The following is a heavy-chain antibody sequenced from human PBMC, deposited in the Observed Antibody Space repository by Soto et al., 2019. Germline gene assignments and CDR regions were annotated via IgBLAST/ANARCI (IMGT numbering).Heavy chain of an antibody. CDR2: MHQSGST. D-gene: IGHD2-2*01. CDR3: ARRVVPAALGL. Sequence: QVQLQQWGAGLLKPSETLSLTCAVYGGSFGGYYWSWIRQPPGKGLEWIGEMHQSGSTKYNPSLKSRVTSSLDTSQNQFSLKMSSVTAAAKAMYYCARRVVPAALGLWGRGTLVTVSS. J-gene: IGHJ2*01. V-gene: IGHV4-34*01. CDR1: GGSFGGYY.